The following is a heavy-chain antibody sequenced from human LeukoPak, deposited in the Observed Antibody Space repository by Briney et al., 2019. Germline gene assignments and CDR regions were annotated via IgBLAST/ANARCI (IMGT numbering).Heavy chain of an antibody. CDR1: GFTFSNYE. D-gene: IGHD2-15*01. Sequence: GGSLRLSCAASGFTFSNYEMNWVRQAPGKGLEWISHISNFGDIIHYADSVEGRFTISRDNAKNSLYLQMDSLRAEDTAVYYCAKDTTAVVGTVYMDVWGKGTTVTISS. CDR2: ISNFGDII. J-gene: IGHJ6*03. CDR3: AKDTTAVVGTVYMDV. V-gene: IGHV3-48*03.